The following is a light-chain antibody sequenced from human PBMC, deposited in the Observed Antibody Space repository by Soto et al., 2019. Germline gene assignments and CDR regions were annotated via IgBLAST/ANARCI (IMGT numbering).Light chain of an antibody. J-gene: IGKJ4*01. Sequence: DIQMTQSPSSLSASVGDRVTITCRASQNINSYLNWYQQKPGKAPNLLIYAASSLQSGVPSRFSGSGSGTDFTLTIISLQPEDFATYYCQQSYSTPPLTFGGGTKVEI. V-gene: IGKV1-39*01. CDR3: QQSYSTPPLT. CDR2: AAS. CDR1: QNINSY.